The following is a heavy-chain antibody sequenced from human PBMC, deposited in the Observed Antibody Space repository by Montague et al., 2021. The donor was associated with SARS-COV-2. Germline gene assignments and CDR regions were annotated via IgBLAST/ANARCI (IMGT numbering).Heavy chain of an antibody. CDR1: GGSISSGGYY. Sequence: TLSLTCPVSGGSISSGGYYWSWVRQPPGKGLDWIGYIFYRGGTYYNPSLKSRVSMSIDTSKIQFSLNLTSVTAADTAVYYCARANYYVMTSKAYAMDVWGQGTTVTVSS. D-gene: IGHD3-16*01. V-gene: IGHV4-31*03. CDR3: ARANYYVMTSKAYAMDV. CDR2: IFYRGGT. J-gene: IGHJ6*02.